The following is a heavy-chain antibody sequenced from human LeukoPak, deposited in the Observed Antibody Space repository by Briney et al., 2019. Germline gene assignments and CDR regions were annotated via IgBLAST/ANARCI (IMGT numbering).Heavy chain of an antibody. D-gene: IGHD3-22*01. CDR3: AKHEGSYFDKSGYTFEY. V-gene: IGHV4-39*01. J-gene: IGHJ4*02. CDR2: IHYSGNT. Sequence: PSETLSLTCTVSGGPFRSSSYYWGWIRQPPGKGLEWIGSIHYSGNTYYNPSLKSRVTISVDTSRNQFSLKLSSVSAADRGIYYCAKHEGSYFDKSGYTFEYWGQGTLVTVSS. CDR1: GGPFRSSSYY.